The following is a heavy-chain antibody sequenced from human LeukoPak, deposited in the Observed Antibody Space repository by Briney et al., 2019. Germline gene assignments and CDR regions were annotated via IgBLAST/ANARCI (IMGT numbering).Heavy chain of an antibody. CDR2: INPNSGGT. Sequence: ASVKVSCKASGYTFTGYYMHWVRQAPGQGLEWMGWINPNSGGTNYAQKFQGRVTMTRDTSISTAYMELSRLRSDDTAVYYCARGCPGSSNCYTHFDYWGQGTLVTVSS. D-gene: IGHD2-2*02. CDR1: GYTFTGYY. J-gene: IGHJ4*02. V-gene: IGHV1-2*02. CDR3: ARGCPGSSNCYTHFDY.